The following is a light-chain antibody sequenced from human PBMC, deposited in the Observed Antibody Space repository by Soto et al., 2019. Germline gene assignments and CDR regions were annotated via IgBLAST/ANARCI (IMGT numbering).Light chain of an antibody. J-gene: IGKJ3*01. CDR2: GAS. CDR1: QGVSSSY. CDR3: QQYGASVT. V-gene: IGKV3-20*01. Sequence: EIVLTQSPGTLSLSPGEGATLSCRASQGVSSSYLAWYQHKPGQAPRLLIYGASSRASGIPYRFSGSGSGTDFTLTINRLAPEDFALYYCQQYGASVTFGPGTKVDLK.